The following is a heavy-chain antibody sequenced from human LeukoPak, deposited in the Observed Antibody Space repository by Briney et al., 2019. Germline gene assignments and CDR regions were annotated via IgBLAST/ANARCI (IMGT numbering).Heavy chain of an antibody. CDR3: AGGSSGSYACDY. V-gene: IGHV4-39*01. CDR1: SGSISSSSYS. J-gene: IGHJ4*02. Sequence: PSETLSLTCAVSSGSISSSSYSWGWIRQPPGKGLEWIGSLFYSGSTYYNPSLKSRVTISGDTSKNQFSLKLTSVTAADTAVYYCAGGSSGSYACDYWGQGTLVTVSS. D-gene: IGHD1-26*01. CDR2: LFYSGST.